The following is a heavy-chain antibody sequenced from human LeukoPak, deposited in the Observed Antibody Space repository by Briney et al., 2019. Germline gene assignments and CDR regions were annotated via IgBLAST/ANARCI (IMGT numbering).Heavy chain of an antibody. CDR2: ISYDGSNK. J-gene: IGHJ6*02. D-gene: IGHD3-10*01. CDR3: ARDRVASYYYYYGMDV. Sequence: GGSLRLSCAASGFTFSSYAMHWVRQAPGKGLEWVAVISYDGSNKYYADSVKGRFTISRDNSKNTLYLQMNSLRAEDTAVYYCARDRVASYYYYYGMDVWGQGTTVTVSS. CDR1: GFTFSSYA. V-gene: IGHV3-30-3*01.